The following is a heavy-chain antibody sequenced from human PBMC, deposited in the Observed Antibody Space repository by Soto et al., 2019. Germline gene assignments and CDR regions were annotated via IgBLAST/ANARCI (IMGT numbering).Heavy chain of an antibody. CDR1: GGSFSGYY. J-gene: IGHJ5*02. D-gene: IGHD2-2*01. Sequence: QVQLQQWGAGLLKPSETLSLTCAVYGGSFSGYYWSWIRQPPGKGLEWIGEINHSGSTNYNPSLTSRVTLSVDPAKNQFSLKLGSVTAADTAVYYCARGRTVVGPAALWNWFDPWGQGTLVTVSS. V-gene: IGHV4-34*01. CDR2: INHSGST. CDR3: ARGRTVVGPAALWNWFDP.